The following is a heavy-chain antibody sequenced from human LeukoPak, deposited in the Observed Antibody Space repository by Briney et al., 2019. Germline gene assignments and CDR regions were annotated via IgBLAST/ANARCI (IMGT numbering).Heavy chain of an antibody. CDR3: ARANNSSWHN. D-gene: IGHD6-13*01. Sequence: GRSLRLSCATSGFTFSSNWMSWVRHVPGRGLDWVANIKPDGSAEYYAASVKGRFTVSRDNVENSLYLQMNSLRVEDTAVYYCARANNSSWHNWGQGTLVTVSS. V-gene: IGHV3-7*01. J-gene: IGHJ4*02. CDR2: IKPDGSAE. CDR1: GFTFSSNW.